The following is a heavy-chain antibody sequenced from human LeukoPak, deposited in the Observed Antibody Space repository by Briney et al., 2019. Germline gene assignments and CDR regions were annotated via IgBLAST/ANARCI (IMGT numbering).Heavy chain of an antibody. V-gene: IGHV3-30*03. J-gene: IGHJ5*02. CDR3: ARDLGLPGP. CDR1: GFTFSSYG. D-gene: IGHD1-1*01. Sequence: PGGSLRLSCAASGFTFSSYGMHWVRQAPGKGLEWVAVISYDGSNKYYADSVKGRFTISRDNSKNTLYPQMNSLRAEDTAVYYCARDLGLPGPWGQGTMVTVSS. CDR2: ISYDGSNK.